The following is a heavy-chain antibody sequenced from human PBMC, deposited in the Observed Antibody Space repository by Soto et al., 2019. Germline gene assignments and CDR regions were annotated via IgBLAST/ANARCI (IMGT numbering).Heavy chain of an antibody. CDR2: FSFYGRRDNT. J-gene: IGHJ5*02. CDR1: GFTFSSYD. D-gene: IGHD1-1*01. CDR3: AKSLYNDNGGPNDR. V-gene: IGHV3-23*01. Sequence: EVQLLESGGGLVQPGGSLRLSCVGSGFTFSSYDMTWVRQAPGKGLEWVSSFSFYGRRDNTSYADSVKGRFTISRDNSINTVYLQMDTLRVEDTAVYYCAKSLYNDNGGPNDRWGQGTLVTVSS.